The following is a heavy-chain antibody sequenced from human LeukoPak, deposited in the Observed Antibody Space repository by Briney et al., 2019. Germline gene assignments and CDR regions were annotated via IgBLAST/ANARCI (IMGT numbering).Heavy chain of an antibody. D-gene: IGHD6-13*01. V-gene: IGHV4-4*07. CDR2: IYTSGST. J-gene: IGHJ4*02. Sequence: SETLSLTCTVSGGSISSYYWSWIRQPAGKGLEWIGRIYTSGSTNYNPSLKSRVTISVDTSKNQFSLKLSSVTAADTAVYYCARTGYSSSWYDYWGQGTLVTVSS. CDR1: GGSISSYY. CDR3: ARTGYSSSWYDY.